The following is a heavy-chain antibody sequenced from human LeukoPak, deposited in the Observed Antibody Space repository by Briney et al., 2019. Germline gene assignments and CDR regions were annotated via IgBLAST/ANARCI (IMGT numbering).Heavy chain of an antibody. CDR3: ARGGVGRYFQH. CDR2: INHSGST. Sequence: SETLSLTCAVYGGSFSGYYWSWIRQPPGKGLEWIGEINHSGSTNYNPSLKSRVTISVDTSKNQFSLKLSSVTAAGTAVYYCARGGVGRYFQHWGQGTLVTVSS. CDR1: GGSFSGYY. J-gene: IGHJ1*01. V-gene: IGHV4-34*01. D-gene: IGHD2-15*01.